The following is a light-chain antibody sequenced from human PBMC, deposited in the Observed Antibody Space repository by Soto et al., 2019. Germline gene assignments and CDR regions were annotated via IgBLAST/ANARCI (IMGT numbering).Light chain of an antibody. V-gene: IGKV3-15*01. J-gene: IGKJ4*01. CDR3: QHYVTWPLT. Sequence: EIVMTQSPATLSVSPGERATLSCRASQSVSASLAWYQQKPGQTPRLLIYDTSIRATGVPARFSGSRSGAEFTLTISSLQSEDFAVYYCQHYVTWPLTFGGGTKVDIK. CDR1: QSVSAS. CDR2: DTS.